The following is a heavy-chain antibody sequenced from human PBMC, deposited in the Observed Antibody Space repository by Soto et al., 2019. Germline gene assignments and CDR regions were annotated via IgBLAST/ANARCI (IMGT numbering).Heavy chain of an antibody. Sequence: QVQLQESGPGLVKPSQTLSLTCTVSGGSISSGDYYWSWIRQPPGKGLEWIGYIHYNGNTYYNPSLQSRLTISRDTSKNQFSLKLSSVTAADTAVYYCARSGSARYGMDVWGQGTTVTVSS. V-gene: IGHV4-30-4*01. CDR3: ARSGSARYGMDV. CDR1: GGSISSGDYY. D-gene: IGHD3-10*01. CDR2: IHYNGNT. J-gene: IGHJ6*02.